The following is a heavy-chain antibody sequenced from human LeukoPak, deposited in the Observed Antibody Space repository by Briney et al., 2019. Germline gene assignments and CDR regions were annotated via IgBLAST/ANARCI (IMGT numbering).Heavy chain of an antibody. CDR1: GFTLSNVW. CDR2: ISGNSGRT. D-gene: IGHD6-13*01. CDR3: AKSTSSWERVDY. Sequence: GGSLRLSCAASGFTLSNVWMTWVRQAPGKGLEWVSSISGNSGRTYYADSVKGRFSISRDNSNNTLYLQMNSLRAEDAAVYYCAKSTSSWERVDYWGQGTLVTVSS. J-gene: IGHJ4*02. V-gene: IGHV3-23*01.